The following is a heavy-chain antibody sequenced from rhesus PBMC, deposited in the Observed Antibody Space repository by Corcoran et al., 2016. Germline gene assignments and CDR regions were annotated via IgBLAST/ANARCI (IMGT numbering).Heavy chain of an antibody. J-gene: IGHJ6*01. CDR3: ARAYSNYLLYGLDS. CDR2: IYGTSGST. CDR1: GYSISSGYD. Sequence: QVQLQESGPGVVKPSETLSLTCAVSGYSISSGYDWSWIRQPPGKGLDWIGYIYGTSGSTNYNPSLKNRVSISKHTSRHQFSLKRGSVTAADTAVYYCARAYSNYLLYGLDSWGQGVVVTVSS. D-gene: IGHD4-23*01. V-gene: IGHV4-76*01.